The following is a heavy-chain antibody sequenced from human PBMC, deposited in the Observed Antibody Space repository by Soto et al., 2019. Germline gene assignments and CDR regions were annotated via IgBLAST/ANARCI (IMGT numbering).Heavy chain of an antibody. CDR3: ALGSVAVLGWFDP. CDR1: GFTFRGHV. CDR2: VNAGNGKT. D-gene: IGHD6-19*01. J-gene: IGHJ5*02. V-gene: IGHV1-3*01. Sequence: VASVKVSFKADGFTFRGHVMHWVRQAPGQRPEWMGWVNAGNGKTKYSQKFEGRVTITTDTTASTSFMELSSLRSEDTSVYSCALGSVAVLGWFDPWGQGTLVTVSS.